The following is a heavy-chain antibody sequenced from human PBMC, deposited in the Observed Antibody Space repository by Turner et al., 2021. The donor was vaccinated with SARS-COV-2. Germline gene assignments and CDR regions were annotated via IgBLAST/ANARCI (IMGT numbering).Heavy chain of an antibody. Sequence: QLQLQESGPGLVKPSESLSPTCTVSGGSISSSSYYWGLIRQPPGKGLEWFGSFYYSGSTNYNPSLKSRVTISVDTSKNQFSLKLSSVTAADTAVYYCARLPVGYYGSGSYYHYGMDVWGQGTTVTVSS. D-gene: IGHD3-10*01. CDR2: FYYSGST. J-gene: IGHJ6*02. CDR3: ARLPVGYYGSGSYYHYGMDV. V-gene: IGHV4-39*01. CDR1: GGSISSSSYY.